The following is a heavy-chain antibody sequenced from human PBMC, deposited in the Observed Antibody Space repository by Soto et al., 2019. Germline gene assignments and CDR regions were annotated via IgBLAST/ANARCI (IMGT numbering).Heavy chain of an antibody. CDR3: ASTYGGNYPV. CDR1: GGSITSYY. J-gene: IGHJ4*02. Sequence: QVQLQESGPGLVKPSETLSLTCTVSGGSITSYYWSWVRQPPGKGLEWIGYISYRGSTNYNPSLTTRVTMTVDTSTNQLPLKVSSVTAANTAVYYCASTYGGNYPVWGQGTLVTVSS. CDR2: ISYRGST. D-gene: IGHD2-21*01. V-gene: IGHV4-59*01.